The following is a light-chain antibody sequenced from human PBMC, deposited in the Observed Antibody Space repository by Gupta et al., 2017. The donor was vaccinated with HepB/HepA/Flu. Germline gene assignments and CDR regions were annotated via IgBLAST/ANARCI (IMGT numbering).Light chain of an antibody. CDR1: QDSSNY. J-gene: IGKJ2*01. Sequence: DIQITLSPSSLSASVGDRVTITCQSSQDSSNYLNWYQQKPGKAPKLLIYDASNLETGVPARFSGSGSGTDFTFTISSLQPEDIATYYCQQYDNLPLTFGQGTKLEIK. CDR3: QQYDNLPLT. CDR2: DAS. V-gene: IGKV1-33*01.